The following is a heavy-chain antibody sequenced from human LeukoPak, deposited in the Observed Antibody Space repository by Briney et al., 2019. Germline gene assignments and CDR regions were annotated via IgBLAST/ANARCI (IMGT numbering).Heavy chain of an antibody. D-gene: IGHD2-2*01. CDR3: AKDIGSTSWYLGN. CDR2: ISWNSVSI. V-gene: IGHV3-9*01. Sequence: PGGSLRLSCAASGFTFDDYAVHWVRQAPGKGLEWVSGISWNSVSIAYADSVKGRFTISRDNAKNSLYLEMNSLRTDGTALYYCAKDIGSTSWYLGNWGQGTLVTASS. CDR1: GFTFDDYA. J-gene: IGHJ4*02.